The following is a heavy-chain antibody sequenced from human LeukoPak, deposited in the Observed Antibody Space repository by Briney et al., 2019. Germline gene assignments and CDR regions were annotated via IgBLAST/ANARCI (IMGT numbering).Heavy chain of an antibody. CDR3: AKAKLRWNLHYFDY. V-gene: IGHV3-23*01. CDR1: GFTFSSHA. J-gene: IGHJ4*02. Sequence: GGSLRLSCAASGFTFSSHAMSWVRQAPGKGLEWVSSISGGGGNTSYADSVKGRFTISRDNSKNTLYLQMNSLRAEDTAVYYCAKAKLRWNLHYFDYWGQGTLVTVSS. D-gene: IGHD4-23*01. CDR2: ISGGGGNT.